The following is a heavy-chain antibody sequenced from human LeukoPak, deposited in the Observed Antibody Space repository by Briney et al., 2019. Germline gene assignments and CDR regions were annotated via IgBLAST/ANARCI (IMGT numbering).Heavy chain of an antibody. CDR1: GFTFSSYS. CDR3: ARDQDADYLFDY. D-gene: IGHD4-17*01. J-gene: IGHJ4*02. CDR2: ISYDGGNK. V-gene: IGHV3-30*03. Sequence: GGSLRLSCAASGFTFSSYSMNWVRQAPGKGLEWVTVISYDGGNKYYADSVKGRFTISRDNSKNTLYLQMNSLIAEDTAVYYCARDQDADYLFDYWGQGTLVTVSS.